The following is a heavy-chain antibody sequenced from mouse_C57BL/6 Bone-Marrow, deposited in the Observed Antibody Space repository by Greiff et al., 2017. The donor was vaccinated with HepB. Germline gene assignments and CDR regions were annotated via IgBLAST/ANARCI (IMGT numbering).Heavy chain of an antibody. CDR1: GYTFTDYE. D-gene: IGHD2-2*01. V-gene: IGHV1-15*01. CDR2: IDPETGGT. Sequence: VKLMESGAELVRPGASVTLSCKASGYTFTDYEMHWVKQTPVHGLEWIGAIDPETGGTAYNQKFKGKAILTADKSSSTAYMELRSLTSEDSAVYYCTRSGYYYAMDYWGQGTSVTVSS. J-gene: IGHJ4*01. CDR3: TRSGYYYAMDY.